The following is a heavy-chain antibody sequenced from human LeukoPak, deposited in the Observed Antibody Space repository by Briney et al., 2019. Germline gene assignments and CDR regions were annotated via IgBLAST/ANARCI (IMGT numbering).Heavy chain of an antibody. CDR3: AKGYGYFDY. CDR1: GFTFNRRG. D-gene: IGHD4-17*01. Sequence: GGSLRLSCAASGFTFNRRGMHWVRQAPGKGLEWVAFIRYDGSNKYYADSVRGRFTISRDNSKNTLSLQMNSPRAEDPAVYYCAKGYGYFDYWGQGTLVTVSS. J-gene: IGHJ4*02. CDR2: IRYDGSNK. V-gene: IGHV3-30*02.